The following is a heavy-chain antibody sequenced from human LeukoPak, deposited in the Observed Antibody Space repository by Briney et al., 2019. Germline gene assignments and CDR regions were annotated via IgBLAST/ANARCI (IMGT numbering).Heavy chain of an antibody. CDR3: AREEQQLGSFDY. CDR1: GGSISSYY. Sequence: SETLSLTCTVSGGSISSYYWSWIRQPPGKGPEWIGYIYYSGSTNYNPSLKSLVTISVDTSKNQFSLKLSSVTAADTAVYYCAREEQQLGSFDYWGQGTLVTVSS. J-gene: IGHJ4*02. V-gene: IGHV4-59*01. CDR2: IYYSGST. D-gene: IGHD6-13*01.